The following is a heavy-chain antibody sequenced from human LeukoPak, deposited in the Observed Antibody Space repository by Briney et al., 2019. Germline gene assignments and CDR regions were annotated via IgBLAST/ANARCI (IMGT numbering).Heavy chain of an antibody. CDR1: GFTFSSYG. V-gene: IGHV3-30*02. CDR3: AKDAREAGMMVYYYYMDV. J-gene: IGHJ6*03. D-gene: IGHD6-19*01. CDR2: IRYDGSNK. Sequence: GGSLRLSCAASGFTFSSYGMHWVRQAPGKGLEWVAFIRYDGSNKYYADSVKGRFTISRDNSKNTLYLQMNSPRAEDTAVYYCAKDAREAGMMVYYYYMDVWGKGTTVTISS.